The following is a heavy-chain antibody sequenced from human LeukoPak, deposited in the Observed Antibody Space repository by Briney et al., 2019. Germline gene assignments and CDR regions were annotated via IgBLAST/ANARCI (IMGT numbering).Heavy chain of an antibody. Sequence: GSLRLTCAASGFTFSSYSMNWVRQPPGKGLEWIGEINHSGSTNYNPSLKSRVTISVDTSKNQFSLKLSSVTAADTAVYYCARRILELRRGRYSRWFDPWGQGTLVTVSS. D-gene: IGHD1-7*01. CDR3: ARRILELRRGRYSRWFDP. V-gene: IGHV4-34*01. J-gene: IGHJ5*02. CDR1: GFTFSSYS. CDR2: INHSGST.